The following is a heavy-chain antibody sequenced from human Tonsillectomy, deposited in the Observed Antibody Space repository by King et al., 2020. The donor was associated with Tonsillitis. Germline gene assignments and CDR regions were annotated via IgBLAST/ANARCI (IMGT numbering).Heavy chain of an antibody. CDR2: INSDGSDT. D-gene: IGHD3-16*01. Sequence: VQLVESGGALVQPGGSLRLSCAGSGFTFSRHWMHWVRQVPGQGLMWVSKINSDGSDTAYANYVKGRFTISRDNAKNTLHLQMNSLRAEDTAVYYCVSDLLGDIEHTNNWGQGTLVTVSS. CDR1: GFTFSRHW. CDR3: VSDLLGDIEHTNN. V-gene: IGHV3-74*01. J-gene: IGHJ4*02.